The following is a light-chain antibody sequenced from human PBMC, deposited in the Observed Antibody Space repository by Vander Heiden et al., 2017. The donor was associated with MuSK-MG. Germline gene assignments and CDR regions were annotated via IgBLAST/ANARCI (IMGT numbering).Light chain of an antibody. Sequence: DIQMTQSPSSLSPSVGDRVTITCRASQSIDSYLNWYHQQPGKAPKLLIHAASRLQSGVPSRFSGSGSGTDFTLTISSLQPEDFATYYCQQSDNYPWTFGQGTKVEVK. CDR1: QSIDSY. V-gene: IGKV1-39*01. CDR2: AAS. J-gene: IGKJ1*01. CDR3: QQSDNYPWT.